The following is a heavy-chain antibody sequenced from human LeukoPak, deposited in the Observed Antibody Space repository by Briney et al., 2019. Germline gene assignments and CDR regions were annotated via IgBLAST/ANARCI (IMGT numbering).Heavy chain of an antibody. D-gene: IGHD3-3*01. Sequence: GGSLRLSCAASGFTFSSYAMSWVRQAPGKGLEWVSAISGSGGSTYYADSVKGRFTISRDNSKNTLYLQMNSLRAEDTAVYYCAKFVDYDFWSGYNGWGQGTLVTVSS. CDR3: AKFVDYDFWSGYNG. CDR2: ISGSGGST. V-gene: IGHV3-23*01. CDR1: GFTFSSYA. J-gene: IGHJ4*02.